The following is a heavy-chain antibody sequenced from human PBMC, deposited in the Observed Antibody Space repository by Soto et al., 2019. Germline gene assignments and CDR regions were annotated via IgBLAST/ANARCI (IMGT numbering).Heavy chain of an antibody. D-gene: IGHD3-10*01. CDR3: ARDFYYGSGSYYNRGAYYYGMDF. Sequence: SETLSLTCTVSGGSISSGGYYWSWIRQHPGKGLEWIGYIYYSGSTSYNPSLKSRVTISVDTSKNQFSLKRSSVTAADTAVYYCARDFYYGSGSYYNRGAYYYGMDFWGQVTTVTVSS. J-gene: IGHJ6*02. CDR2: IYYSGST. CDR1: GGSISSGGYY. V-gene: IGHV4-31*03.